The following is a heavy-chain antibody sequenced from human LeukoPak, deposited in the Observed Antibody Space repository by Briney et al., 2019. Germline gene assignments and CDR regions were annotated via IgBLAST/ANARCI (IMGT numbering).Heavy chain of an antibody. D-gene: IGHD1-1*01. CDR2: IIGPGGDT. J-gene: IGHJ4*02. CDR1: GFSFNSYA. CDR3: AKAAAERCASIKCYPFDS. Sequence: PGGSLRLSCTASGFSFNSYAMNWVRQAPGKGLEWVASIIGPGGDTYHAGSVRGRFTISRDNSKNTLYLQMSHLRVEGTALYYCAKAAAERCASIKCYPFDSWGQGTLVAVSS. V-gene: IGHV3-23*01.